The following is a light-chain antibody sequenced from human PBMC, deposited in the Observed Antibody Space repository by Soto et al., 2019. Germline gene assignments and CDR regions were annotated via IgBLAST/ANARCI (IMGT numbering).Light chain of an antibody. CDR1: QTVNSNC. V-gene: IGKV3-20*01. J-gene: IGKJ1*01. CDR3: QQYGSSPT. CDR2: GAS. Sequence: EVVLTQSPGTLSLSPGERATLSCRASQTVNSNCLAWFQQKPGQAPRLLIYGASSRATGIPDRFSGSGSGTDFTLTINRLEPEDFAVYYCQQYGSSPTFGQGTKVEIK.